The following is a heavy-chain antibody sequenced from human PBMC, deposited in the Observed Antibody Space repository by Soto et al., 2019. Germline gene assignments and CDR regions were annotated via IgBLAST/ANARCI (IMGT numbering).Heavy chain of an antibody. J-gene: IGHJ2*01. Sequence: SVKLSCKASRFPFSSSFVQWVRQGRGQRLEWIGWIVVGSGHTKYAQKFQERVSITRDMSTSTAYMELTSLRSEDTAMYYCATPDYGDYWYFYLWGRGTLVTVSS. D-gene: IGHD4-17*01. CDR2: IVVGSGHT. V-gene: IGHV1-58*01. CDR1: RFPFSSSF. CDR3: ATPDYGDYWYFYL.